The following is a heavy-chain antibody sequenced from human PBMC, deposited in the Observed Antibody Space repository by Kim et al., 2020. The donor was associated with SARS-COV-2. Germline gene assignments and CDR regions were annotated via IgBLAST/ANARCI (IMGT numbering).Heavy chain of an antibody. Sequence: SETLSLTCTVSGDSFSPSYWSWIRQPPGKGLEWIGYIFNTGGTNYNPSIYNPSLKSRVTISVDTSNNQFSLELNSGTAADTAIYFCARGGGSGFHFDFWGRGTLVTVSS. D-gene: IGHD3-22*01. J-gene: IGHJ4*02. V-gene: IGHV4-59*13. CDR1: GDSFSPSY. CDR3: ARGGGSGFHFDF. CDR2: IFNTGGT.